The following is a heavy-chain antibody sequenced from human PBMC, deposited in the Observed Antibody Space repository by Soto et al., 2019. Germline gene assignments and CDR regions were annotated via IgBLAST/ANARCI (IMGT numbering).Heavy chain of an antibody. J-gene: IGHJ4*02. CDR3: ARTVAVAAYDI. CDR2: ISPYNGNR. V-gene: IGHV1-18*01. D-gene: IGHD6-19*01. CDR1: GYTFTSYG. Sequence: QVQLVQSGTEVKKPGASVKVSCKASGYTFTSYGVTWVRQAPGQGLEWMGWISPYNGNRDFAQKVQDRVTLTTENVQDRITLTTXTSTSTVHLELRSLRSDDTAIYYCARTVAVAAYDIWGQGTLVTVSS.